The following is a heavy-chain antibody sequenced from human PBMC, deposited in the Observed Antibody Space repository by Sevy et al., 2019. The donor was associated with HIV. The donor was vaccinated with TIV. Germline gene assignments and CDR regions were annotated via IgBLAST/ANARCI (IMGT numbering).Heavy chain of an antibody. CDR2: ISYDKSER. D-gene: IGHD3-22*01. Sequence: GESLKISCAASGFTFGSYGMHWVRQAPGRGLEWVSFISYDKSERYYGDSVRGRFTISRDNFKNTLWLQMNSLRPEDTAVYYCARDNSGYFHFDYWGQGTLVTVSS. CDR3: ARDNSGYFHFDY. V-gene: IGHV3-30*03. CDR1: GFTFGSYG. J-gene: IGHJ4*02.